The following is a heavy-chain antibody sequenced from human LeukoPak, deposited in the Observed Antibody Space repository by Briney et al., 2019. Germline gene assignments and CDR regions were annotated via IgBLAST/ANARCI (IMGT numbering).Heavy chain of an antibody. CDR2: IIPIFGTA. D-gene: IGHD3-16*01. CDR1: GGTFSSYA. J-gene: IGHJ6*02. V-gene: IGHV1-69*13. Sequence: VASVKVSCKASGGTFSSYAISWVRQAPGQGLEWMGGIIPIFGTANYAQKFQGRVTITADESTSTAYMELSSLRSEDTAVYYCARSSRGSSQDYYYGMDVWGQGTTVTVSS. CDR3: ARSSRGSSQDYYYGMDV.